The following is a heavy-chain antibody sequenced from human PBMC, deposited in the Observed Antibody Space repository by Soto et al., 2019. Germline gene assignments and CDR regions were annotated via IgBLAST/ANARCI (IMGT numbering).Heavy chain of an antibody. Sequence: ESGGGLVQPGGSLRLSCAASGFTFSSYSMNWVRQAPGKGLEWVSYISSSSSTIYYADSVKGRFTISRDNAKNSLYLQMNSLRDEDTAVYYCARDAEYSSSRYYFDYWGQGTLVTVSS. D-gene: IGHD6-6*01. CDR3: ARDAEYSSSRYYFDY. CDR1: GFTFSSYS. CDR2: ISSSSSTI. J-gene: IGHJ4*02. V-gene: IGHV3-48*02.